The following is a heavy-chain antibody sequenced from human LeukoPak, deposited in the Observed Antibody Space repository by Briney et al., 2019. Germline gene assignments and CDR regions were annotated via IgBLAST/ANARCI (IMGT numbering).Heavy chain of an antibody. CDR2: IIPIFGTA. J-gene: IGHJ5*02. V-gene: IGHV1-69*13. Sequence: ASVKVSCKASGGTFSSYAISWVRQAPGQGLEWMGGIIPIFGTANYAQKFQGRVTITADESTSTAYMELTSLRSDDTAVYYCARGPYGWYYFDTWGQGTLVTVSS. D-gene: IGHD1-26*01. CDR1: GGTFSSYA. CDR3: ARGPYGWYYFDT.